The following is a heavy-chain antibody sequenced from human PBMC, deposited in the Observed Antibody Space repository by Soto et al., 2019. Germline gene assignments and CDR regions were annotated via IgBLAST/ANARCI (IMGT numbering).Heavy chain of an antibody. D-gene: IGHD3-10*01. CDR2: ISSSSSYI. V-gene: IGHV3-21*01. CDR3: ARDGSMVRGREPFDPRGYMDV. CDR1: GFTFSSYS. J-gene: IGHJ6*03. Sequence: EVQLVESGGGLVKPGGSLRLSCAASGFTFSSYSMNWVRQAPGKGLEWVSSISSSSSYIYYADSVKGRFTISRDNAKNSLYLQMNSLRAEDTAVYYCARDGSMVRGREPFDPRGYMDVWGKGTTVTVSS.